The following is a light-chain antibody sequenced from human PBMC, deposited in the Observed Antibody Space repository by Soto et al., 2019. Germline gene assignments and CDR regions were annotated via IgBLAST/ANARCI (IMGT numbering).Light chain of an antibody. Sequence: QSALTQPRSVSGSPGQSVTISCTGTSSDVGGYNYVSWYQQHPGKGPKLMIYDVGKRPSGVPDRFSGSKSGNTASLTISGLQVEDEADYYCCSYAGSYTYVFATGTKVTVL. J-gene: IGLJ1*01. CDR2: DVG. V-gene: IGLV2-11*01. CDR1: SSDVGGYNY. CDR3: CSYAGSYTYV.